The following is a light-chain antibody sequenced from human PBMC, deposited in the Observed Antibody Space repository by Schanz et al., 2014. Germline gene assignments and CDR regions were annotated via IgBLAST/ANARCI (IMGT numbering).Light chain of an antibody. CDR3: QQYYRYLET. CDR1: QSISSS. Sequence: DIQMTQSPSTLSASVTDRVTITCRASQSISSSLAWYQQKPGKAPKLLIYDASSLESGVPSRFSGSGSETEFTLTISSLQPDDFATYYCQQYYRYLETFGQGTKVEI. V-gene: IGKV1-5*01. J-gene: IGKJ1*01. CDR2: DAS.